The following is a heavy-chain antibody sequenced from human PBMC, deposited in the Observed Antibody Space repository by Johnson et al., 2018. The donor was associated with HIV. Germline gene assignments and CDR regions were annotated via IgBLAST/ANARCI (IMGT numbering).Heavy chain of an antibody. CDR3: ARDRARAASGHDAFDI. CDR2: SWNGGST. V-gene: IGHV3-53*05. J-gene: IGHJ3*02. CDR1: GFTVSRNY. Sequence: VQLVETGGGLIQPGGSLRLSCAASGFTVSRNYMSWVRQAPGKGLEWVSGISWNGGSTGYADSVKGRFTISRDNSKNTLYLQMNSLRAEDTAVYYCARDRARAASGHDAFDIWGQGTMVTVSS. D-gene: IGHD6-13*01.